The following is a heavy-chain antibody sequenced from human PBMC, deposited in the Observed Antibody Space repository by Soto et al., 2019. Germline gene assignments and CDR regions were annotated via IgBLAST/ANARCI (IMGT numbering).Heavy chain of an antibody. Sequence: SETLSLTCTVSGGSISSSYYWSWIRQPPGKGLEWIGYISYSGSTNYNPSLKSRVTISVDTSKNQFSLKLSSVTAADTAVYYCARAVRVWGQGTLVTVSS. J-gene: IGHJ4*02. CDR2: ISYSGST. CDR1: GGSISSSYY. V-gene: IGHV4-59*01. CDR3: ARAVRV.